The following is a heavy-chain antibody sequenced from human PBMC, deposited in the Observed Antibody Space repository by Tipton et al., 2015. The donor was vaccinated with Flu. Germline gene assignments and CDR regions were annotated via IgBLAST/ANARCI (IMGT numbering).Heavy chain of an antibody. V-gene: IGHV4-38-2*01. D-gene: IGHD4-11*01. CDR3: VRRDYSNYVSDPKSWFDP. Sequence: TLSLTCDVPGDSISSDYYWGWIRQFPGKGLEWIGSVSRSGNTNYNPSLKSRVTISIDTSKNQFSLKMKSVTAADKAVYYCVRRDYSNYVSDPKSWFDPWGQGTLVTVSS. J-gene: IGHJ5*02. CDR1: GDSISSDYY. CDR2: VSRSGNT.